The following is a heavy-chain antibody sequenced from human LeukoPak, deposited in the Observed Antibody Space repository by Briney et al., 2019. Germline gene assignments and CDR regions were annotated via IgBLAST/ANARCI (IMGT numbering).Heavy chain of an antibody. CDR3: ARDRGGMATIPFDY. D-gene: IGHD5-24*01. CDR2: ISAYNGNT. Sequence: ASVKVSCKASGYTFTSYGISWVRQAPGQGLEWLGWISAYNGNTNYAQKFQGRVTMTRDTSISTAYMELSRLRSDDTAVYYCARDRGGMATIPFDYWGQGTLVTVSS. V-gene: IGHV1-18*01. CDR1: GYTFTSYG. J-gene: IGHJ4*02.